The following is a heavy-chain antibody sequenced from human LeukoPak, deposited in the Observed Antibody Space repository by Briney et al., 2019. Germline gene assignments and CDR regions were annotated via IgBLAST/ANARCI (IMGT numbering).Heavy chain of an antibody. J-gene: IGHJ3*02. CDR2: ISSSSSTT. V-gene: IGHV3-48*04. CDR1: GFTFSSYS. Sequence: PGGSLRLSCAASGFTFSSYSMNWVRQAPGKGLEWVSYISSSSSTTYYADSVKGRFTISRDNAKNSLYLQMNSLRAEDTAVYYCARTDTALDAFDIWGQGTMVTVSS. CDR3: ARTDTALDAFDI. D-gene: IGHD5-18*01.